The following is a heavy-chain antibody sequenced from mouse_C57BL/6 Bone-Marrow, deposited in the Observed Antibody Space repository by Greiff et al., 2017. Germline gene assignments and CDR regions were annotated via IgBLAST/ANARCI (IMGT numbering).Heavy chain of an antibody. Sequence: QVQLQQPGAELVKPGASVKLSCKASGYTFTSYWMQWVKQRPGQGLEWIGEIDPSDSYTNYNHKFKGKATLTVDTSSSTAYMQLSSLTSEDSAVYDCARETAQAYYDYWGQGTTLTVSS. CDR2: IDPSDSYT. CDR1: GYTFTSYW. CDR3: ARETAQAYYDY. V-gene: IGHV1-50*01. D-gene: IGHD3-2*02. J-gene: IGHJ2*01.